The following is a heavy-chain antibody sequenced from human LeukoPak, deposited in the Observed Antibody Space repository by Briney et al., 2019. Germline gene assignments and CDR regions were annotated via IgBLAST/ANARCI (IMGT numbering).Heavy chain of an antibody. CDR2: INPNSGGT. V-gene: IGHV1-2*02. CDR3: ARDLGFKVTMVRGVIIPDY. CDR1: GYTFTGYY. Sequence: ASVKVSCKASGYTFTGYYMHWVRQAPGQGLEWMGWINPNSGGTNYAQKFQGRVTMTRDTSISTAYMELRSLRSDDTAVYYCARDLGFKVTMVRGVIIPDYWGQGTLVTVSS. J-gene: IGHJ4*02. D-gene: IGHD3-10*01.